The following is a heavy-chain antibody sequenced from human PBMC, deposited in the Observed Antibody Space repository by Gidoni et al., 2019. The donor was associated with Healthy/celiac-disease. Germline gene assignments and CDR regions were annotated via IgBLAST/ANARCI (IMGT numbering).Heavy chain of an antibody. CDR2: IIPCFGTA. D-gene: IGHD6-13*01. V-gene: IGHV1-69*01. CDR3: ARKGLKYSSSCQGFDP. Sequence: QVQLVQSGAEVKKPGSSVKVSCKASGGTFSSYAISWVRPAPGQGLEWMGGIIPCFGTANYAQKFQGRVTITADESTSTAYMELSSLRSEDTAVYYCARKGLKYSSSCQGFDPWGQGTLVTVSS. CDR1: GGTFSSYA. J-gene: IGHJ5*02.